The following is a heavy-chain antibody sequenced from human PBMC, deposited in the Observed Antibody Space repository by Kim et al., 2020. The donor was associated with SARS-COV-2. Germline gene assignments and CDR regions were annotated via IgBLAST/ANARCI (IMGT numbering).Heavy chain of an antibody. D-gene: IGHD3-3*01. CDR3: ARGPSKGYDFWSGPGFDP. V-gene: IGHV4-59*01. CDR2: IYYSGST. J-gene: IGHJ5*02. CDR1: GGSISSYY. Sequence: SETLSLTCTVSGGSISSYYWSWIRQPPGKGLEWIGYIYYSGSTNYNPSLKSRVTISVDTSKNQFSLKLSSVTAADTAVYYCARGPSKGYDFWSGPGFDPWGQGTLVTVSS.